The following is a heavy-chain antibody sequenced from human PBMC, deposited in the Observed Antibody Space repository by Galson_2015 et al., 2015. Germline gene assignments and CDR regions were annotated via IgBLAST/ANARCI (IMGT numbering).Heavy chain of an antibody. Sequence: SLRLSCAASGLTLSNAWMSWVRQAPGKGLEWVGRIKSDTDGGTTDYIAPVKGRFTISRDDSKNTLYLQMNSLKSDDTGMYYCTTQKHNWNALVDYWGQGTLVTVSS. J-gene: IGHJ4*02. V-gene: IGHV3-15*01. CDR1: GLTLSNAW. CDR2: IKSDTDGGTT. CDR3: TTQKHNWNALVDY. D-gene: IGHD1-20*01.